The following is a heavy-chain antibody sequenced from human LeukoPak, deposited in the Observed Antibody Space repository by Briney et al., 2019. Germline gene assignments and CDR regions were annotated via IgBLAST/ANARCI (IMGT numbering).Heavy chain of an antibody. Sequence: GGSPRLSCAASGFTVSNNYMRWVRQPPGKGLEWVSLIYSNGRTDYADSVRGRFSISRDNSKNTMYLQMNSLRAEDTAVYYCGRHVGPWGQGTLVTVSS. V-gene: IGHV3-53*01. CDR2: IYSNGRT. CDR1: GFTVSNNY. CDR3: GRHVGP. D-gene: IGHD2-15*01. J-gene: IGHJ5*02.